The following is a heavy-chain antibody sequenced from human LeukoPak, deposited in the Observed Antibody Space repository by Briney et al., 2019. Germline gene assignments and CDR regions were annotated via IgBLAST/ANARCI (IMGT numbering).Heavy chain of an antibody. CDR3: AREQATSGAAGAFDI. CDR1: GGSISSGDYY. J-gene: IGHJ3*02. V-gene: IGHV4-39*02. CDR2: SWYGGSD. D-gene: IGHD6-19*01. Sequence: SETLSLTCTVSGGSISSGDYYWSWIRQPPGKGLEWVGVSWYGGSDYADSVKGRFTVSRNIFKNTMYLQMNSLRVEDTALYYCAREQATSGAAGAFDIWGQGTVVTVSS.